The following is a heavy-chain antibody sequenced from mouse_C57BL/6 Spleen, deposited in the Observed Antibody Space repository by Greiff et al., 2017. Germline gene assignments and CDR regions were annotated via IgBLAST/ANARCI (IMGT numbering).Heavy chain of an antibody. D-gene: IGHD1-1*01. CDR3: TRDYYGPIDY. V-gene: IGHV6-6*01. Sequence: EVQLVESGGGLVQPGGSMKISCAASGFTFSDAWMDWVRQSPGKGLEWVAEIRNKANNHETYYAVSGKGRFTISREDSKSSVYLQMNSVEAEDNGFYYCTRDYYGPIDYWGQGTSLTVSS. J-gene: IGHJ2*02. CDR1: GFTFSDAW. CDR2: IRNKANNHET.